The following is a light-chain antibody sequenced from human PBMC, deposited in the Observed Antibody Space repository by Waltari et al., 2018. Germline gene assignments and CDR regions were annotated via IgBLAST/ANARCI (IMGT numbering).Light chain of an antibody. J-gene: IGKJ2*01. CDR3: QQYWSSVMYT. CDR2: GAS. CDR1: QSLTKRY. V-gene: IGKV3-20*01. Sequence: VLTQSPGTLSLSPGERATLSCRASQSLTKRYLAWYQQKPGQAPRLLIYGASSRAAGIPDRCSGSGSGTDYTLTISRLEPDDVAVYYCQQYWSSVMYTFGQGTKLEIK.